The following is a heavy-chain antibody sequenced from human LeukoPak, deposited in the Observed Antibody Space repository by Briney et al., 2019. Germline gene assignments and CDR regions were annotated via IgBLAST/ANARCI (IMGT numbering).Heavy chain of an antibody. J-gene: IGHJ4*02. CDR1: GFTFSSYS. V-gene: IGHV3-21*04. CDR2: ISSSSSYI. CDR3: ANGEYSYVHDY. D-gene: IGHD5-18*01. Sequence: GGSLRLSCAASGFTFSSYSMNWVRQAPGKGLEWVSSISSSSSYIYYADSAKGRFTISRDNAKNSLYLQMNSLRAEDTAVYYCANGEYSYVHDYWGQGTLVTVSS.